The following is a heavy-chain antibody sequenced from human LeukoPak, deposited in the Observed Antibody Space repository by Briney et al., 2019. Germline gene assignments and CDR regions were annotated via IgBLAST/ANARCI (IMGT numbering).Heavy chain of an antibody. CDR2: IYTSGST. Sequence: PSETLSLTCAVSGGSISSNSYYWSWIRQPAGKGLEWIGRIYTSGSTNYNPSLKSRVTISVDTSKNQFSLKLSSVTAADTGVYYCARDSGYWFDPWGQGTLVTVSS. CDR3: ARDSGYWFDP. CDR1: GGSISSNSYY. V-gene: IGHV4-61*02. D-gene: IGHD5-12*01. J-gene: IGHJ5*02.